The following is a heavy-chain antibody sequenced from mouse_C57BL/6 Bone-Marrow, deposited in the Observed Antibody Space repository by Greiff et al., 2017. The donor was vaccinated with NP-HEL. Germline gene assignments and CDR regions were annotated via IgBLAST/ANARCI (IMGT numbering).Heavy chain of an antibody. CDR1: GFTFTDYY. Sequence: EVKLMESGGGLVQPGGSLSLSCAASGFTFTDYYLSWVRQPPGKALEWLGFIRYKANGYTTEYSASVKGRFTISRDNSHSILYLQMNALRAEDSATYYCASSYAMDYWGQGTSVTVSA. J-gene: IGHJ4*01. V-gene: IGHV7-3*01. CDR2: IRYKANGYTT. CDR3: ASSYAMDY.